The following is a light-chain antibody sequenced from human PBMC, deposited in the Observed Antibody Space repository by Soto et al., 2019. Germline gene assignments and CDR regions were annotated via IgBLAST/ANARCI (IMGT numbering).Light chain of an antibody. CDR1: SSNIGAGYD. Sequence: QPVVTQPPSVSGAPGQRVTISCTGSSSNIGAGYDVHWYQQLPGTAPKLLIYGNSNRPSGVPDRFSGSKSGTSASLAITGLQAEDEADYYCQSYDSSLKVVFGGGTKVTVL. V-gene: IGLV1-40*01. J-gene: IGLJ2*01. CDR3: QSYDSSLKVV. CDR2: GNS.